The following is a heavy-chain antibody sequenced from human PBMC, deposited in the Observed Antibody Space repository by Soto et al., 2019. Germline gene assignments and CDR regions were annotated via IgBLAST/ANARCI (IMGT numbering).Heavy chain of an antibody. CDR1: GASVSSAEHY. CDR3: VRLSGYDPAGAADK. V-gene: IGHV4-30-4*01. Sequence: QVQLQESGPGLVKASQTLSLTCTFSGASVSSAEHYWSWIRQPPGKGLEWIGYTYYSGGSYYNASLQRRVTLSADPSQDQFSLKLTSVTAAATAVYYCVRLSGYDPAGAADKWGPGILVSVSS. J-gene: IGHJ4*02. D-gene: IGHD5-12*01. CDR2: TYYSGGS.